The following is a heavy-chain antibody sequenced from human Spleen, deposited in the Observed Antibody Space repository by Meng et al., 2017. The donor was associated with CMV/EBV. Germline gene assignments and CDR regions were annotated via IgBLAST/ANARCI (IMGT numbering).Heavy chain of an antibody. J-gene: IGHJ4*02. CDR2: INHSGST. V-gene: IGHV4-34*01. CDR1: CGSFSGYY. CDR3: ARIEDNWNYALSY. D-gene: IGHD1-7*01. Sequence: CAVWCGSFSGYYWSWIRQPPGKGLEWIGEINHSGSTNYNPSLKSRVTMSIDPSKRQFSLSLGSVTSADSAVYFCARIEDNWNYALSYWGQGVLVTVSS.